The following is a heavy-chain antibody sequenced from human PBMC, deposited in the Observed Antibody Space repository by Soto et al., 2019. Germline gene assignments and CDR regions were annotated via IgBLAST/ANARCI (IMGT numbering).Heavy chain of an antibody. D-gene: IGHD6-19*01. Sequence: EVQLVESGGGLVQPGRSLRHSCAASGFTFDDYAMHWVRQAPGKGLEWVSGISWNSGSIGYADSVKGRFTISRDNAKNSLYLQMNSLRAEDTALYYCAKDLLAVAGPFDYWGQGTLVTVSS. J-gene: IGHJ4*02. V-gene: IGHV3-9*01. CDR2: ISWNSGSI. CDR1: GFTFDDYA. CDR3: AKDLLAVAGPFDY.